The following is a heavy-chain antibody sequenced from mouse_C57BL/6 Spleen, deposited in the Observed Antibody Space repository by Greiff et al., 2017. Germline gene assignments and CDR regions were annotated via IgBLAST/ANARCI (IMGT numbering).Heavy chain of an antibody. CDR2: ISSGSSTI. J-gene: IGHJ2*01. CDR3: ARGAWLTGLDY. D-gene: IGHD4-1*01. Sequence: EVKLMESGGGLVKPGGSLKLSCAASGFTFSDYGMHWVRQAPEKGLAWVAYISSGSSTIYYADTVKGRFTISRDNAKNTLFLQMTSLRSEDTAMYYCARGAWLTGLDYWGQGTTLTVSS. CDR1: GFTFSDYG. V-gene: IGHV5-17*01.